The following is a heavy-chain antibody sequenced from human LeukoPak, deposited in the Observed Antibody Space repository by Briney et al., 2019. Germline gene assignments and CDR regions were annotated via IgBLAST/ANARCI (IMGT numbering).Heavy chain of an antibody. J-gene: IGHJ4*02. Sequence: SETLSLTCTVSGGSISSYYWSWIRQPPGKGLEWIGYIYYSGSTNYNPSLKSRVTISVDTSKNQFSLKLNSVTAADTAVYYCARGYHYYDSSGPSDYWGQGTLVTVSS. D-gene: IGHD3-22*01. V-gene: IGHV4-59*01. CDR2: IYYSGST. CDR3: ARGYHYYDSSGPSDY. CDR1: GGSISSYY.